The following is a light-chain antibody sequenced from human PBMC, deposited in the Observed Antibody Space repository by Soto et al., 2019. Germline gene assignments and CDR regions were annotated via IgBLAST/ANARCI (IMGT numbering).Light chain of an antibody. CDR2: AAS. V-gene: IGKV1-17*02. J-gene: IGKJ1*01. Sequence: DIQMTQSPSSLSAFVGDRVTITCRASQGIRDDLGWYQQKPGKAPKRLIYAASSLQNGVPPRFSGSGLGTEFTLTISNLQPDDFATYYCLQHHTYPRTFGQGTKVEIK. CDR3: LQHHTYPRT. CDR1: QGIRDD.